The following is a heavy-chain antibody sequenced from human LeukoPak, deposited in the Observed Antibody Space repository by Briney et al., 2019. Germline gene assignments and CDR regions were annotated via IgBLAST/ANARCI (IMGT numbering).Heavy chain of an antibody. V-gene: IGHV4-30-4*01. CDR3: ARRTRGGMVRGVIDIRFDY. Sequence: PSQTLSLTCTVSGGSISSGDYYWSWIRQPPGEGLEWIGYIYYSGSTYYNPSLKSRVTISVDTSKNQFSLKLSSVTAADTAVYYCARRTRGGMVRGVIDIRFDYWGQGTLVTVSS. CDR2: IYYSGST. D-gene: IGHD3-10*01. J-gene: IGHJ4*02. CDR1: GGSISSGDYY.